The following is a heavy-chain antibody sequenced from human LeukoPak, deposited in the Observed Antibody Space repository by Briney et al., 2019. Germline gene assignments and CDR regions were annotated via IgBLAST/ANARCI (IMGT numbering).Heavy chain of an antibody. Sequence: SETLSLTCTVSGGSISSGGYYWSWIRQHPEKGLEWIGYIYYSGSTYYNPSLKSRVTISVDTSKNQFSLKLSSVTAADTAVYYCARARYSSGWYLDYWGQGTLVTVSS. J-gene: IGHJ4*02. CDR2: IYYSGST. CDR1: GGSISSGGYY. CDR3: ARARYSSGWYLDY. V-gene: IGHV4-31*03. D-gene: IGHD6-19*01.